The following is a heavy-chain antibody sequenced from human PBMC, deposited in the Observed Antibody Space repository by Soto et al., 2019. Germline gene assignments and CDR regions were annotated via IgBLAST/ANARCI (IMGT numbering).Heavy chain of an antibody. CDR2: IYYSGST. CDR1: CGSISSYY. CDR3: ARRVYYMDV. Sequence: SETLSLTCTVSCGSISSYYWSWIRQPPGKGLEWIGYIYYSGSTNYNPSLKSRVTISVDTSKNQFSLKLSSVTAADTAVYYCARRVYYMDVWGKGTTVTVSS. V-gene: IGHV4-59*08. J-gene: IGHJ6*03.